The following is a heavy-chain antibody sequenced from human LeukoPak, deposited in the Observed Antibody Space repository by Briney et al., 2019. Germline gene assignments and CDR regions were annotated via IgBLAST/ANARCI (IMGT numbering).Heavy chain of an antibody. CDR2: ISSSSSYI. CDR3: ATDRFGNYDFDN. V-gene: IGHV3-21*01. CDR1: GFTFSSYS. Sequence: GGSLRLSCAASGFTFSSYSMNWVRQAPGKGLEWVSSISSSSSYIYYANSVKGRFTVSRDNAKNSLFLQMNSLRAEDTAMYYCATDRFGNYDFDNWGQGTLVTVSS. D-gene: IGHD4-11*01. J-gene: IGHJ4*02.